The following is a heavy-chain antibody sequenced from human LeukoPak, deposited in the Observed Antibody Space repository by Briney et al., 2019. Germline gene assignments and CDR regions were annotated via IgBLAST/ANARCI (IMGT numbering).Heavy chain of an antibody. V-gene: IGHV3-15*07. D-gene: IGHD3-22*01. Sequence: GGSLRLSCAAPGFTFSNAWMNWVRQAPGKGLEWVGRIKSKTDGGTTDYAAPVKGRFTISRDDSKNTLYLQMNSLKTEDTAVYYCSTTYYYDSSEGYWGQGTLVTVSS. J-gene: IGHJ4*02. CDR2: IKSKTDGGTT. CDR1: GFTFSNAW. CDR3: STTYYYDSSEGY.